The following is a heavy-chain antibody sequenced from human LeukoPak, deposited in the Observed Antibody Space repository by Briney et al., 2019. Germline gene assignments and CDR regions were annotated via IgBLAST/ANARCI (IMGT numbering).Heavy chain of an antibody. CDR3: ARGRNTGDY. CDR2: IYYRGST. V-gene: IGHV4-59*01. Sequence: SETLSLTCTVSGGSISTYYWSWLRQPPGKGLEGIGYIYYRGSTNYNPSLKSRVHISVDTSKNQFSLKLNSVTAADTAVYYCARGRNTGDYWGQGTLVTVSS. CDR1: GGSISTYY. J-gene: IGHJ4*02.